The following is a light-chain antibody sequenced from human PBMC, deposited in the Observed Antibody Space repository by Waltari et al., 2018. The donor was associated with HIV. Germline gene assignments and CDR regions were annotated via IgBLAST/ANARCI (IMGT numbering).Light chain of an antibody. J-gene: IGKJ4*01. Sequence: DIVMTQYPDSLAVSLGEGATITCKSSKSVLYSSNNKNYLAWYQQKPGQPPKLLIYWASTRESGVPDRFSGSGSGTDFTLTISSLQAEDVAVYYCQQYYDTPLTFGGGTKVEIK. CDR2: WAS. V-gene: IGKV4-1*01. CDR3: QQYYDTPLT. CDR1: KSVLYSSNNKNY.